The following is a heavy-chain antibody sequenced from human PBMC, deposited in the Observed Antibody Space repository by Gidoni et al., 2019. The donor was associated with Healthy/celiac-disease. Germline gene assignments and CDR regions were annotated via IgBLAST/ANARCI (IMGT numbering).Heavy chain of an antibody. Sequence: QVQLVESGGGVVQPGRSLRLSCAASGFTFSSYGMHWVRQAPGKGLGWVAVIWYDGSNKYYADSVKGRFTISRDNSKNTLYLQMNSLRAEDTAVYYCARDPRVIYYFDYWGQGTLVTVSS. CDR1: GFTFSSYG. CDR3: ARDPRVIYYFDY. D-gene: IGHD3-22*01. CDR2: IWYDGSNK. J-gene: IGHJ4*02. V-gene: IGHV3-33*01.